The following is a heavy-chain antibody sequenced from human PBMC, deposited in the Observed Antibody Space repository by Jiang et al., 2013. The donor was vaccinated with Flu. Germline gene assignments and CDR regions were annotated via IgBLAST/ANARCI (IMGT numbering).Heavy chain of an antibody. V-gene: IGHV4-39*01. D-gene: IGHD5-12*01. CDR1: GGSISSRSYY. Sequence: GPGLVKPSEALSLTCTVSGGSISSRSYYWAWIRQPPGNGLEWIGSIYYGESASYNPSLKSRVTISVDTSKNQFSLKLDSVTAADTAVYYCARHLRGFSAHDTLWGAGYWGQGTLVTVSS. CDR3: ARHLRGFSAHDTLWGAGY. CDR2: IYYGESA. J-gene: IGHJ4*02.